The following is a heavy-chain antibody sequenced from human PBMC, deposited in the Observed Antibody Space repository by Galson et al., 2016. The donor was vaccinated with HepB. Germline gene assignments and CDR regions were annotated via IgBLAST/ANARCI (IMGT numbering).Heavy chain of an antibody. V-gene: IGHV3-21*01. CDR1: GFTFSSYS. CDR2: ISSSSSYI. D-gene: IGHD3-16*01. CDR3: ARDGGPSKPGMDV. J-gene: IGHJ6*02. Sequence: SLRLSCAASGFTFSSYSMNWVRQAPGKGLEWVSSISSSSSYIYYADSVKGRFTISRDNAKNSLYLQMNSLRAEDTAVYYCARDGGPSKPGMDVWGQGTTVTVSS.